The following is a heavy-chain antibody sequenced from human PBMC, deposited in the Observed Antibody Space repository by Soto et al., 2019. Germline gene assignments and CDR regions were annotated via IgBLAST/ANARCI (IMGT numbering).Heavy chain of an antibody. CDR2: IYYSGST. Sequence: PSETLSLICTVSGGSVSSGSYYWSWIRQPPGKGLEWIGYIYYSGSTNYNPSLKSRVTISVDTSKNQFSLKLSSVTAADTAVYYCARVPYYYDSSGYYFRWFAPWGQGTLVTVSS. CDR3: ARVPYYYDSSGYYFRWFAP. J-gene: IGHJ5*02. CDR1: GGSVSSGSYY. V-gene: IGHV4-61*01. D-gene: IGHD3-22*01.